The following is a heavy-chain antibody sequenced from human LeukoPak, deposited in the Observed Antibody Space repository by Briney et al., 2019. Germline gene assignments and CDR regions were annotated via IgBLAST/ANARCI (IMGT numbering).Heavy chain of an antibody. CDR1: GFTVSDYY. Sequence: PGGSLRLSCAASGFTVSDYYMSWIRQAPGKGLEWVSYISSSGSTIHYADSVKGRFTISRDNSKNTLYLQMNSLRAEDTAVYYCAAVVTAQFDYWGQGTLVTVSS. CDR3: AAVVTAQFDY. D-gene: IGHD2-21*02. J-gene: IGHJ4*02. CDR2: ISSSGSTI. V-gene: IGHV3-11*04.